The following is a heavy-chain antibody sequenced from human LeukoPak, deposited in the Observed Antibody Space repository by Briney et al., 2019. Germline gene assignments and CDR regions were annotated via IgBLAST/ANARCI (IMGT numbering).Heavy chain of an antibody. CDR1: GGTFSSYA. V-gene: IGHV1-69*05. CDR2: IIPSVGTA. J-gene: IGHJ4*02. D-gene: IGHD5-12*01. Sequence: GSSVKLSCKASGGTFSSYAISWVRQAPGQGLEWMGGIIPSVGTANYAQKLQGRVTITTDESTSTAYMQLSSLRAEDTAVYYCARSGLIPGIVRLPIAFDYWGQGTLVTVSS. CDR3: ARSGLIPGIVRLPIAFDY.